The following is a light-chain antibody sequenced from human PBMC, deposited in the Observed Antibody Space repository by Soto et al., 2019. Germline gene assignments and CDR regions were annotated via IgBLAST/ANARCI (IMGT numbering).Light chain of an antibody. V-gene: IGKV3-20*01. CDR2: GAS. Sequence: EIVLTQSPDTLSLSPGERATLSCRASESFTSSRLAWYQQKRGQAPRLLIYGASSRATGIPDRFSGSGSGTDFTLTISRLEPEDFAVYYYQHYGSSSNTFGQGTRLEIK. J-gene: IGKJ5*01. CDR3: QHYGSSSNT. CDR1: ESFTSSR.